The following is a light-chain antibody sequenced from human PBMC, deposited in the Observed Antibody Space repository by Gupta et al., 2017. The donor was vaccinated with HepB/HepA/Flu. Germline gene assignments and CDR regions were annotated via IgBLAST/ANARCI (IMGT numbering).Light chain of an antibody. Sequence: DIHMTQSPSTLSASAGDRVTITCRASQSIVDYLAWYQQRPGKAPKLLIYRASSLASGVPSRFSASGSGAEFTLTINGLQADDFASYYCQQYLAFPLTFGGGTKVEIK. CDR3: QQYLAFPLT. V-gene: IGKV1-5*03. CDR2: RAS. CDR1: QSIVDY. J-gene: IGKJ4*01.